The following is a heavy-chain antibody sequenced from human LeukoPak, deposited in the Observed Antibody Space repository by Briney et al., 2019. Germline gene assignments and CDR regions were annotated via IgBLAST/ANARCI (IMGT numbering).Heavy chain of an antibody. Sequence: GGSLRLSCAASGFTFRDYAMSWVRQTPGKGLEWVSVIGGSGGSTYYADSVKGRFTISRDDSKNTLYLQMNSMRAEDTAVYHCAKEGCTGTNCYINCWGQGTLVTVSS. CDR3: AKEGCTGTNCYINC. CDR1: GFTFRDYA. D-gene: IGHD2-2*02. V-gene: IGHV3-23*01. J-gene: IGHJ4*02. CDR2: IGGSGGST.